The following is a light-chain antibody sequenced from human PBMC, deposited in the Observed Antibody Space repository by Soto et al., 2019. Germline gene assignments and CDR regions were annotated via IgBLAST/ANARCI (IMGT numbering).Light chain of an antibody. CDR2: DAS. J-gene: IGKJ5*01. CDR3: QQRSNWPIIT. CDR1: QSVSNS. Sequence: EIVFTQSPATLSLSPGERVTLSCRASQSVSNSLAWYQQKPGQAPRLLIYDASNRATGIPARFSGSGSETDFTLTISSLEPEDFAVYYCQQRSNWPIITFGQGTRLEIK. V-gene: IGKV3-11*01.